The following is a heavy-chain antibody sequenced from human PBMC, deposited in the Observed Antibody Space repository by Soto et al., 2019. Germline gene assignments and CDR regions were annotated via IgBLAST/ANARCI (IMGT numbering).Heavy chain of an antibody. CDR1: VGTFSSPA. J-gene: IGHJ3*01. CDR3: ARCDVCYPGGDDAFDL. D-gene: IGHD2-21*02. V-gene: IGHV1-69*01. Sequence: QVQLVQSGAEVKKPGSSVKVSCKTSVGTFSSPALTWLRQAPGQGLEWMGGIIPMFGTTYTSQKFQGRVAISADETSSTMELSSMRSEDTAVYFCARCDVCYPGGDDAFDLWGQGTTFIVSS. CDR2: IIPMFGTT.